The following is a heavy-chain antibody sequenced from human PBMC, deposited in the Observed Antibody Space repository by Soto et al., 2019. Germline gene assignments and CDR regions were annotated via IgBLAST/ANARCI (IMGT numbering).Heavy chain of an antibody. J-gene: IGHJ4*02. CDR3: PTPDSSAYHPNSFDY. Sequence: ETLSLTCTVSGGSISSSSYYWGWIRQPPGKGLEWIGSIYYSGSTSYNPSLKSRVTISVDTSKNQFSLKLSSVTAADTAVYSCPTPDSSAYHPNSFDYWGQGPLVTVSS. V-gene: IGHV4-39*01. CDR1: GGSISSSSYY. D-gene: IGHD3-22*01. CDR2: IYYSGST.